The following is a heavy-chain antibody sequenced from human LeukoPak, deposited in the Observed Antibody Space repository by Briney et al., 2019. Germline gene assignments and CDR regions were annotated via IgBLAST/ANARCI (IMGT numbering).Heavy chain of an antibody. CDR1: GFTFSTYS. Sequence: GGSLTLSCASSGFTFSTYSMSWVRQAPGKGLEWVSYISRSASSIYYADSVKGRFTTSRDNAKNSLYLQMSSLRAEDTAIYFYSSNESGYGGIDNWGQGTLVTVSS. CDR3: SSNESGYGGIDN. V-gene: IGHV3-21*01. D-gene: IGHD6-25*01. J-gene: IGHJ4*02. CDR2: ISRSASSI.